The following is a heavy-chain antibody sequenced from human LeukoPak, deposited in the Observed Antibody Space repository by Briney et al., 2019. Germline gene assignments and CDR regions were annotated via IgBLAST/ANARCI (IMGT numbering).Heavy chain of an antibody. Sequence: XXKVSCKASGGTFSSYTISWVRQAPGQGLEWMGRIIPILGIANYAQKFQGRVTITADKSTSTAYMELSSLRSEDTAVYYCASVYCSSTSCFRDNAFDIWGQGTMVTVSS. J-gene: IGHJ3*02. D-gene: IGHD2-2*01. V-gene: IGHV1-69*02. CDR1: GGTFSSYT. CDR3: ASVYCSSTSCFRDNAFDI. CDR2: IIPILGIA.